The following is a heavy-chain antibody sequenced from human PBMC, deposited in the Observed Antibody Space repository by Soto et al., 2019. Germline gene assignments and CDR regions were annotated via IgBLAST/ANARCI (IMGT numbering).Heavy chain of an antibody. J-gene: IGHJ4*02. CDR3: ARDLNTYYDVWSGYYDY. CDR1: GFTFSSYS. D-gene: IGHD3-3*01. V-gene: IGHV3-21*01. Sequence: EVQLVESGGGLVKPGGSLRLSCAASGFTFSSYSMNWVRQAPGKGLEWVSSISSSSSYIYYADSVKGRFTISRDNAKNSLYLQMNSLRAEDTAVYYCARDLNTYYDVWSGYYDYWGQGTLVTVSS. CDR2: ISSSSSYI.